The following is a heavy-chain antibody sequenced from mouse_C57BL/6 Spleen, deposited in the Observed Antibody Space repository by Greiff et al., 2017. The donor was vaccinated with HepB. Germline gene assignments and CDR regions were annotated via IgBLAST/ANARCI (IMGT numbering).Heavy chain of an antibody. CDR2: ISSGSSTI. Sequence: EVQVVESGGGLVKPGGSLKLSCAASGFTFSDYGMHWVRQAPEKGLEWVAYISSGSSTIYYADTVKGRFTISRDNAKNTLFLQMTSLRSEDTAMYYCAREIITTWYFDVWGTGTTVTVSS. V-gene: IGHV5-17*01. J-gene: IGHJ1*03. D-gene: IGHD1-1*01. CDR3: AREIITTWYFDV. CDR1: GFTFSDYG.